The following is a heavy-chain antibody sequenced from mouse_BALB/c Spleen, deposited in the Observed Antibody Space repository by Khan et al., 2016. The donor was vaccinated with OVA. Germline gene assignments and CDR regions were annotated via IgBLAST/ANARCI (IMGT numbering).Heavy chain of an antibody. CDR3: AREGAYYRSDGWFAY. CDR1: GYTFTSYT. J-gene: IGHJ3*01. D-gene: IGHD2-14*01. V-gene: IGHV1-4*01. CDR2: ISPSSGYT. Sequence: QVQLKQSGAELARPGASVKMSCKASGYTFTSYTMHWVKQWPGQGLEWIGYISPSSGYTNYNQKFKDKATLTADKSSSTAYMQLSSLKSEDSAVYYCAREGAYYRSDGWFAYWGQGTLVTVSA.